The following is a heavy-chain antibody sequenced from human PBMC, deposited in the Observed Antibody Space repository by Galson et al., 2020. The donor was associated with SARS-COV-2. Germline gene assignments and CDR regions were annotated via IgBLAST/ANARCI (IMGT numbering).Heavy chain of an antibody. D-gene: IGHD2-2*01. V-gene: IGHV4-38-2*02. Sequence: SETLSLTCTVSGYSISSGYFWGWIRQPPGKGLEWMGSIYHSGSTYYNPSLKSRVTISLDTSKNQFSLKLTSVTAADTAVYYCASLGAAMDGHDYWGQGTLVTVSS. CDR2: IYHSGST. CDR1: GYSISSGYF. CDR3: ASLGAAMDGHDY. J-gene: IGHJ4*02.